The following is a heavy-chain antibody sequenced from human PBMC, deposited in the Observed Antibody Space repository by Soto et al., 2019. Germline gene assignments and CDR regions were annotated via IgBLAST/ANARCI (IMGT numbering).Heavy chain of an antibody. Sequence: QVQLQESGPGLVKPSGTLSLSCAVSGGSISSSHWWTWVRQPPGKGLEWIGEIYHSGSTNYNPSLNSRVPISVDTSRNQFSLHLSSGTAADTAVYYCASSGGGEDYWGQGILVTVSS. D-gene: IGHD3-16*01. CDR2: IYHSGST. CDR1: GGSISSSHW. V-gene: IGHV4-4*02. CDR3: ASSGGGEDY. J-gene: IGHJ4*02.